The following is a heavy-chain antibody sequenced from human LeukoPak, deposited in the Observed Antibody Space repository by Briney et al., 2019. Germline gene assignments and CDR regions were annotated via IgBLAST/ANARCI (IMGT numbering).Heavy chain of an antibody. D-gene: IGHD2-2*02. Sequence: SATLSLTCAVYGGSFSGYYWSWIRQPPGKGLEWIGEINHSGSTNYNPSLKSRVTISVDTSKNQFSLKLSSVTAADTAVYYCARLGCSSTSCYTSNWFDPWGQGTLVTVSS. CDR1: GGSFSGYY. J-gene: IGHJ5*02. V-gene: IGHV4-34*01. CDR2: INHSGST. CDR3: ARLGCSSTSCYTSNWFDP.